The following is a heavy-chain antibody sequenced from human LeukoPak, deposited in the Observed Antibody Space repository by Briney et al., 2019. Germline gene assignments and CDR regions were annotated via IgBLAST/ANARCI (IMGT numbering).Heavy chain of an antibody. V-gene: IGHV3-43D*03. CDR3: AKGGLGMGYFQANAFDI. CDR1: GFTFDDHA. D-gene: IGHD3-9*01. J-gene: IGHJ3*02. Sequence: GGSLRLSCVASGFTFDDHAMHWVRQAPGKGLEWVSLISWDGGSTYYADSVKGRFTISRDNSKNSLYLQMNSLRAEDTALYYCAKGGLGMGYFQANAFDIWGQGTMVTVSS. CDR2: ISWDGGST.